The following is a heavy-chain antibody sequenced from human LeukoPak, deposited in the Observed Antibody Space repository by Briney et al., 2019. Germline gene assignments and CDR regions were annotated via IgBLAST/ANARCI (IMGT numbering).Heavy chain of an antibody. CDR1: GFTFSSSA. Sequence: GGSLRLSCAASGFTFSSSAMSWVRQAPGKGLVWVSRIASDGSSTTYADSVKGRFSISRDNAKNTLYLQMNSLRVEDTAVYYCARGRPHGNDYWGQGTLVTVSS. D-gene: IGHD4-23*01. CDR2: IASDGSST. CDR3: ARGRPHGNDY. V-gene: IGHV3-74*01. J-gene: IGHJ4*02.